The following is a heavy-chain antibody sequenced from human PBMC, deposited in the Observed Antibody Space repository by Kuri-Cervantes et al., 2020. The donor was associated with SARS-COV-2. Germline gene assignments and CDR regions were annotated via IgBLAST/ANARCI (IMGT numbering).Heavy chain of an antibody. D-gene: IGHD3-22*01. Sequence: ASVKVSCKASGYTFTSYGISWVRQAPGQGLKWMGWISAYNGNTNYAQKLQGRVTMTTDTSTSTAYMELRSLRSDDTAVYYCARETLGPYYYDSSGYQNDAFDIWGQGTMVTVSS. CDR2: ISAYNGNT. CDR1: GYTFTSYG. CDR3: ARETLGPYYYDSSGYQNDAFDI. J-gene: IGHJ3*02. V-gene: IGHV1-18*04.